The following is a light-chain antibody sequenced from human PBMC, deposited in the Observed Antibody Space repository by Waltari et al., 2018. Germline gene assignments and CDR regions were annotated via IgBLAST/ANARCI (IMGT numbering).Light chain of an antibody. CDR1: RSVSKN. CDR3: QQYDNWPPFT. CDR2: GAS. V-gene: IGKV3-15*01. J-gene: IGKJ4*01. Sequence: EIVMTQSAATLSVSPGERATLSCRASRSVSKNLAWYQQKPGQPPRPLIFGASTRATGVPARLSGSGSGTEYTLTISTMQFEDSAVYYCQQYDNWPPFTFGGGTKVEIK.